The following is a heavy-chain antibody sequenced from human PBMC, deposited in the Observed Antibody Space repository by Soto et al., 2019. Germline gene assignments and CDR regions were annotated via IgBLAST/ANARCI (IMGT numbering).Heavy chain of an antibody. CDR2: INAGNGNT. Sequence: ASVKVSCKASGYTFTSYAMHWVRQAPGQRLEWMGWINAGNGNTKYSQKFQGRVTITRDTSASTAYMELSSLRSEDTAVYYCARAMGQTAGRYYYYYGMDVWGQGTTVTVSS. D-gene: IGHD3-10*01. V-gene: IGHV1-3*01. CDR3: ARAMGQTAGRYYYYYGMDV. CDR1: GYTFTSYA. J-gene: IGHJ6*02.